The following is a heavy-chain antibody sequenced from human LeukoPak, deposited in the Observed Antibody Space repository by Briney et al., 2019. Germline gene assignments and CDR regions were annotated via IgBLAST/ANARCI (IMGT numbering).Heavy chain of an antibody. Sequence: PSDTLSLTCTVSGGSISSIIYYWGWIRQPPGKGLEWIGTIYYSGSTYYNLSLKSRVTISVDTYRNQFSIKLSYVTAADTAVYYCARHSRSVDYGSGSYTWDYWGQGTLVTVSS. CDR2: IYYSGST. D-gene: IGHD3-10*01. V-gene: IGHV4-39*01. CDR3: ARHSRSVDYGSGSYTWDY. J-gene: IGHJ4*02. CDR1: GGSISSIIYY.